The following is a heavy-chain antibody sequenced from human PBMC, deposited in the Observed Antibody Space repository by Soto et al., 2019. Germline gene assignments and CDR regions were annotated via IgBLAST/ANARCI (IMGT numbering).Heavy chain of an antibody. D-gene: IGHD3-9*01. CDR2: ISAYNGNT. CDR1: GYTFTSYG. CDR3: ARAPVRYDILTGYYKGVNWFYP. V-gene: IGHV1-18*01. J-gene: IGHJ5*02. Sequence: ASVKVSCKASGYTFTSYGISWVRQAPGQGLEWMGWISAYNGNTNYAQKLQGRVTMTTDTSTSTAYMELRSLRSDDTAVYYCARAPVRYDILTGYYKGVNWFYPWGQGTLVTVSS.